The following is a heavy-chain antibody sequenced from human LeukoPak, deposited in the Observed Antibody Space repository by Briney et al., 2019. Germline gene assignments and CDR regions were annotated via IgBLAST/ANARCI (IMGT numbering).Heavy chain of an antibody. D-gene: IGHD5-18*01. V-gene: IGHV3-21*01. CDR2: ISSSSSYI. CDR3: ARHSPYSYAQIAAHDY. CDR1: GFTFSSYS. Sequence: PGGSLRLSCAASGFTFSSYSMNWVRQAPGKGLEWVSSISSSSSYIYYADSVKGRFTISRDNAKNSLYLQMNSLRAEDTAVYYCARHSPYSYAQIAAHDYWGQGTLVTVSS. J-gene: IGHJ4*02.